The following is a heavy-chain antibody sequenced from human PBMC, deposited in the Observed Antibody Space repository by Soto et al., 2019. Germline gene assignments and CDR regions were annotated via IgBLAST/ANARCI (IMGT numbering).Heavy chain of an antibody. Sequence: ASVKVSCKASGYTFTSYGISWVRQAPGQGLEWMGWISAYNGNTNYAQKLQGRVTMTTDTSTSTAYMELRSLRSDDTAVYYCARGVSPVTTLWFAPCGQGTLVTVSS. J-gene: IGHJ5*02. D-gene: IGHD4-4*01. CDR1: GYTFTSYG. CDR2: ISAYNGNT. V-gene: IGHV1-18*01. CDR3: ARGVSPVTTLWFAP.